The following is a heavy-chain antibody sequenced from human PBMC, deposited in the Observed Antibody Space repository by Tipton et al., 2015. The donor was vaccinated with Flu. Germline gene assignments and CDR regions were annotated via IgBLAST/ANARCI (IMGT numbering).Heavy chain of an antibody. CDR3: AKDTSSLYYGSGSYDY. CDR2: ISWNSGSI. CDR1: GFTFDDYA. D-gene: IGHD3-10*01. V-gene: IGHV3-9*01. J-gene: IGHJ4*02. Sequence: SLRLSCAASGFTFDDYAMHWVRQAPGKGLEWVSGISWNSGSIDYADSVKGRFTISRDNAKNSLYLQMNSLRAEDTALYYCAKDTSSLYYGSGSYDYWGQGTLVTVS.